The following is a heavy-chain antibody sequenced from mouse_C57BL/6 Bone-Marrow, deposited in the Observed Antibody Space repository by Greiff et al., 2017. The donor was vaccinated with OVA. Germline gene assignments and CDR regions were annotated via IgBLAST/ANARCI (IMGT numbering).Heavy chain of an antibody. V-gene: IGHV1-81*01. D-gene: IGHD1-1*01. CDR1: GYTFTSYG. CDR3: ARWLLLPGYFGV. Sequence: QVQLQQSGAELARPGASVKLSCKASGYTFTSYGISWVKQRTGQGLEWIGEIYPRSGNTYYNEKFKGKATLTADKSSSTAYMELRSLTSEDSAVYFCARWLLLPGYFGVWGTGTTVTVSS. J-gene: IGHJ1*03. CDR2: IYPRSGNT.